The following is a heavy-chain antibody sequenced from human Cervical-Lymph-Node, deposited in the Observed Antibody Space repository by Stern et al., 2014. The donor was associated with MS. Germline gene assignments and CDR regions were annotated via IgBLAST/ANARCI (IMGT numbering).Heavy chain of an antibody. D-gene: IGHD1-14*01. J-gene: IGHJ5*02. CDR3: ARTPYDRTWFDP. Sequence: VQLVESGAEVKKPGASVKVSCKASGYTFTDYGFTWVRQAPGQGLEWMGWISTYNGNTDYARSLQGRVSMTTDTSANTVYLELRSLQSDDTAIYYCARTPYDRTWFDPWGQGTLVTVSS. CDR1: GYTFTDYG. CDR2: ISTYNGNT. V-gene: IGHV1-18*01.